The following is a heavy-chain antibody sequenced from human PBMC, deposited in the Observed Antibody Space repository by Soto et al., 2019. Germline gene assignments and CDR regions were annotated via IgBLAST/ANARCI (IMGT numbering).Heavy chain of an antibody. CDR2: ISSSSSTI. CDR1: GFTFSSYS. CDR3: ARFPPDYGGNAAFDY. D-gene: IGHD4-17*01. J-gene: IGHJ4*02. Sequence: GGSLRLSCAASGFTFSSYSMNWVRQAPGKGLEWVSYISSSSSTIYYADSVKGRFTISRDNAKNSLYLQMNSLRDEDTAVYYCARFPPDYGGNAAFDYWGQGTLVTVSS. V-gene: IGHV3-48*02.